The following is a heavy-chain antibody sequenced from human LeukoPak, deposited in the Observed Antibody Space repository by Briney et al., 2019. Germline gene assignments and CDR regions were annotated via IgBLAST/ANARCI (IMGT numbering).Heavy chain of an antibody. CDR2: ISTYNGNT. J-gene: IGHJ4*02. CDR1: GYTFTTYG. V-gene: IGHV1-18*01. CDR3: VRDSLAFYDSSNSYGFFDY. D-gene: IGHD3-22*01. Sequence: GASVKVSCKASGYTFTTYGISWVRQAPGQGLEWMGWISTYNGNTNYAQRFQGRVTMTTDTSTSTAYMELRSLISDDTAVYYCVRDSLAFYDSSNSYGFFDYWGQGTLVTVSS.